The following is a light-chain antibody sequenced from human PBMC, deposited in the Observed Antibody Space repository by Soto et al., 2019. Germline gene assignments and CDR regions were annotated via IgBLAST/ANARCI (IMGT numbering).Light chain of an antibody. V-gene: IGLV1-44*01. CDR3: AAWDDTLNAGL. Sequence: QSVLTQPPSASGTPGQRVTISCSGSSSNIGSNNVNWYQQLPGTAPKLLIYAINQRPSGVPDRFSGSKSGTSASLAISGLQSEDEADYYCAAWDDTLNAGLFGGGTKVTVL. CDR2: AIN. CDR1: SSNIGSNN. J-gene: IGLJ2*01.